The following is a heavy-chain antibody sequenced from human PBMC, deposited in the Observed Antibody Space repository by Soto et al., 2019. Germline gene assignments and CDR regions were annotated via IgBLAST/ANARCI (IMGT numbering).Heavy chain of an antibody. CDR2: ISSSGNTI. V-gene: IGHV3-48*03. CDR1: GFIFSSYE. Sequence: PGGSLRLSCAASGFIFSSYEMNWVRQAPGKGLEWVSYISSSGNTIYYADSVKGRFTISRDNAKNSLYLQMNSLRAEDTAVYYCARAITTFGVVISYYFDYWGQGALVTVSS. D-gene: IGHD3-3*01. CDR3: ARAITTFGVVISYYFDY. J-gene: IGHJ4*02.